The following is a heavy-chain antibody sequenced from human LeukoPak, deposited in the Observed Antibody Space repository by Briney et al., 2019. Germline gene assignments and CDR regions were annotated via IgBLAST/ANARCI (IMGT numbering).Heavy chain of an antibody. Sequence: GGSLTLSCAASGFTFSQYGMHWVRQAPGKGLEWIAYIPYDGRNKLYADSVKGRFTISGDISKNTLYLQMHSLRTEDTSVYYCAKNGADGGSPNWFDPWGQGTLVTVSS. D-gene: IGHD1-26*01. CDR1: GFTFSQYG. CDR2: IPYDGRNK. CDR3: AKNGADGGSPNWFDP. V-gene: IGHV3-30*02. J-gene: IGHJ5*02.